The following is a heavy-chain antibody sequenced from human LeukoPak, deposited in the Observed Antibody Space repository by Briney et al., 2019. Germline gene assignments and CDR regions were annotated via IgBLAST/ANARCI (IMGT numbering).Heavy chain of an antibody. Sequence: GGSLRLSCAASGFTFSSYGMHWVRQAPGKGLEWVAVISYDGSNKYYADSVKGRFTISRDNSKNTLYLQMNSLRAEDTAVYCCAKNEAGDGLTVDYWGQGTLVTVSS. CDR3: AKNEAGDGLTVDY. CDR1: GFTFSSYG. CDR2: ISYDGSNK. V-gene: IGHV3-30*18. D-gene: IGHD3-10*01. J-gene: IGHJ4*02.